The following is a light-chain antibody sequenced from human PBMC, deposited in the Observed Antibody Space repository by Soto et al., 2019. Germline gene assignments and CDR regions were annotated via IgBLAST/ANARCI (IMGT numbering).Light chain of an antibody. CDR3: QQHEALT. CDR2: KAS. CDR1: QSISSW. Sequence: DIQMTQSPSTLSASVGDRVTITCRASQSISSWLAWYQQKPGKAPKLLIYKASSLESGVPSRFSGSGSGTEFTLTSSSLQPDDFATYYCQQHEALTFGGGTKVEIK. V-gene: IGKV1-5*03. J-gene: IGKJ4*01.